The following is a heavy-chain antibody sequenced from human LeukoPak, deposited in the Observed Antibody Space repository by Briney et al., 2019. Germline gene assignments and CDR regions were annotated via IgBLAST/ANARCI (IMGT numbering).Heavy chain of an antibody. J-gene: IGHJ4*02. V-gene: IGHV4-34*01. CDR3: ARHCSSTSCVDY. CDR1: GGSFSGYY. CDR2: INHSGST. Sequence: SETLSLTCAVYGGSFSGYYWSWIRQPPGKGLEWIGEINHSGSTNYDPSLKSRVTISVDTSKNQFSLKLSSVTAADTAVYYCARHCSSTSCVDYWGQGTLVTVSS. D-gene: IGHD2-2*01.